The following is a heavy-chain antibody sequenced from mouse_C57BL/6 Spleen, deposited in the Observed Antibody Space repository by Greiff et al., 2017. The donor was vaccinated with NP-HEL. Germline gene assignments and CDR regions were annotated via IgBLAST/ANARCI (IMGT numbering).Heavy chain of an antibody. Sequence: VQLQQSGPELVKPGASVKISCKASGYAFSSSWMNWVKQRPGKGLEWIGRIYPGDGDTNYNGKFKGKATLTADKSSSTAYMQLSSLTSEDSAVYFCASKGGYYGSSYSFAYWGQGTLITVSA. V-gene: IGHV1-82*01. CDR1: GYAFSSSW. CDR3: ASKGGYYGSSYSFAY. CDR2: IYPGDGDT. D-gene: IGHD1-1*01. J-gene: IGHJ3*01.